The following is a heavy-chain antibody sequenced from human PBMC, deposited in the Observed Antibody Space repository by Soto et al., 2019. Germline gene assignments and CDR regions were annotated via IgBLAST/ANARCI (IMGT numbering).Heavy chain of an antibody. J-gene: IGHJ6*02. CDR3: ARDRPAGYWSGGSCYRYYYGMDV. CDR1: GGTFSSYA. Sequence: ASVKVSCKASGGTFSSYAFNWVRQPPGQGLEWMGGIIPIFATASNAQKFQGRVTITADESTSTAYMELSRLRCADTAVYYCARDRPAGYWSGGSCYRYYYGMDVWGQGTTVTVS. CDR2: IIPIFATA. V-gene: IGHV1-69*13. D-gene: IGHD2-15*01.